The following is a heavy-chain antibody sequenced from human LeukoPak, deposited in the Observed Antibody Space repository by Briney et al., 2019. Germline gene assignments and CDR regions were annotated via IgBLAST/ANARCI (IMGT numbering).Heavy chain of an antibody. V-gene: IGHV4-30-4*08. CDR3: ARGEYCSSTSCTMGWFDP. Sequence: SETLSLTCTVSGGSISSGDYYWSWIRQPPGKGLEWIGYIYYSGSTYYNPSLKSRVTISVDTSKNQFSLKLSSVTAADTAVYYCARGEYCSSTSCTMGWFDPWGQGTLVTVSS. D-gene: IGHD2-2*01. CDR1: GGSISSGDYY. CDR2: IYYSGST. J-gene: IGHJ5*02.